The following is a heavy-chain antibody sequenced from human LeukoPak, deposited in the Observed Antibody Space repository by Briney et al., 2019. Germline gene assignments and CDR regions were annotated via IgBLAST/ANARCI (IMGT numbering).Heavy chain of an antibody. V-gene: IGHV1-18*01. CDR1: GYTFTSYG. J-gene: IGHJ2*01. CDR3: ARGMGLNFIGWYFDL. Sequence: ASVKVSCKASGYTFTSYGISWVRQAPGQGLEWMGWISAYNGNTNYAQKLQGRVTMTTDTSTSTAYMELRSLRSDDTAVYYCARGMGLNFIGWYFDLWGRGTLVTVSS. D-gene: IGHD1-1*01. CDR2: ISAYNGNT.